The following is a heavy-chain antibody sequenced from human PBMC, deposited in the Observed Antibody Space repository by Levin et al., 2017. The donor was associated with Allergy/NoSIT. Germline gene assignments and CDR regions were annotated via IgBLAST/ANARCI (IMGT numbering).Heavy chain of an antibody. J-gene: IGHJ6*02. CDR1: GYTFTSND. Sequence: ASVKVSCKASGYTFTSNDINWVRQASGQGLEWLGWMNPDTGNTGYAQKLQGRVAMTRDTSINTAYMELSSLKSEDTAVYYCARGRGGGKVIERAWVYYYDLDVWGQGTTVTVSS. D-gene: IGHD4-23*01. V-gene: IGHV1-8*01. CDR3: ARGRGGGKVIERAWVYYYDLDV. CDR2: MNPDTGNT.